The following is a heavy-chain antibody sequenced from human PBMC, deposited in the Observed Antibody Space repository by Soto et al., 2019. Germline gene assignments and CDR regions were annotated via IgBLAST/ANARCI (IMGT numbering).Heavy chain of an antibody. V-gene: IGHV3-23*01. CDR3: AKEMIASTLADFFDY. D-gene: IGHD2-21*01. CDR1: GFTFSNYG. CDR2: ISGSGGRT. J-gene: IGHJ4*02. Sequence: GGSLRLSCEASGFTFSNYGMTWVRLAPGKGLEWVSTISGSGGRTFYADTVKGRFTISRDNSKNTLNLQMKSLRAEDSAVYYCAKEMIASTLADFFDYWGQGTLVTVSS.